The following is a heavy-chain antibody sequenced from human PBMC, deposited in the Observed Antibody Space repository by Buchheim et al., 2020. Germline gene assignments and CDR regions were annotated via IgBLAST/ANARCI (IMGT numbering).Heavy chain of an antibody. CDR1: GFTFSNAW. Sequence: EVQLVESGGGLVKPGGSLRLSCAASGFTFSNAWMSWVRQAPGKGLEWVGRIKSKTDGGTTDYAAPVKGRFTISRDDSKNTPYLQMNSLKTEDTAVYYCTTDLGGAVVVPAAIRYYYYGMDVWGQGTT. J-gene: IGHJ6*02. CDR3: TTDLGGAVVVPAAIRYYYYGMDV. D-gene: IGHD2-2*01. V-gene: IGHV3-15*01. CDR2: IKSKTDGGTT.